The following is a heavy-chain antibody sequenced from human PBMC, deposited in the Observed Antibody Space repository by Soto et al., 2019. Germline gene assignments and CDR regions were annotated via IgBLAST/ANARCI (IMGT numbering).Heavy chain of an antibody. CDR2: IIPRFGTP. Sequence: QVQPVQSGAEVKKPGSSVKVSCKASRGSFSSSAIIWVRQAPGQGLEWMGGIIPRFGTPDYAQKYQGRDTITADESTTTAFMELSSLTSEDTPVYYCGTGSIHMARGVQFYYTLDVWGHGTTVTVSS. D-gene: IGHD3-10*01. CDR3: GTGSIHMARGVQFYYTLDV. J-gene: IGHJ6*02. CDR1: RGSFSSSA. V-gene: IGHV1-69*01.